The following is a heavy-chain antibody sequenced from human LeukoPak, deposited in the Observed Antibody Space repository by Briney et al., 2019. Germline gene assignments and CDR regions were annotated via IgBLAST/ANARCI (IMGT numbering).Heavy chain of an antibody. D-gene: IGHD3-22*01. CDR1: GGSISSGSYY. CDR3: ARVAYYYDSSGYYTYFDY. CDR2: IFHSGST. J-gene: IGHJ4*02. V-gene: IGHV4-39*07. Sequence: SETLSLTCTVSGGSISSGSYYWSWIRQPAGKGLEWIGSIFHSGSTYYNPSLKSRVTISVDTPKNQFSLKLSSVTAADTAVYYCARVAYYYDSSGYYTYFDYWGQGTLVTVSS.